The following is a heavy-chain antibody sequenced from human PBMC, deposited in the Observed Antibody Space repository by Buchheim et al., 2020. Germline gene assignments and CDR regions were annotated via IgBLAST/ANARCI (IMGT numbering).Heavy chain of an antibody. CDR1: GGSISSYY. CDR3: SRDYDYYGMDV. CDR2: IYYSGST. J-gene: IGHJ6*02. Sequence: QVQLQESGPGLVKPSETLSLTCTVSGGSISSYYWSWIRQPPGKGLEWIGYIYYSGSTNYNPSLKSRVTISVDTSKNQFSLRLSSVTAADTAVYYWSRDYDYYGMDVGGQGTT. V-gene: IGHV4-59*01.